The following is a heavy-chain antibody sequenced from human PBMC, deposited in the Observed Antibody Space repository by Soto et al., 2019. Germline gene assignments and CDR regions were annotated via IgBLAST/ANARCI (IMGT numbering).Heavy chain of an antibody. CDR1: GFTFSSYA. D-gene: IGHD6-13*01. V-gene: IGHV3-23*01. CDR3: ARRGPGTYFDY. CDR2: ISGSGDST. J-gene: IGHJ4*02. Sequence: EVQLLDSGGGLLQPGGSLRPSCEASGFTFSSYALNWVRQAPGKGLEWVSVISGSGDSTYYADSVKGRFTISRDNSKNTLYLQMNSLRAEDTAVYYCARRGPGTYFDYWGQGTLVTVSS.